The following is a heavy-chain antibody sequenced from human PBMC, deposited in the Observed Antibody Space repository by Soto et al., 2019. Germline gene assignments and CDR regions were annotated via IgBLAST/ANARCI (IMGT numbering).Heavy chain of an antibody. D-gene: IGHD2-15*01. CDR1: GFTFSSYA. V-gene: IGHV3-23*01. CDR3: FFFFCYSFRPALFAFSTQRSLVLVSSGM. Sequence: PGGTLRLSCAASGFTFSSYAMSWVRQAPGKGLEWVSAISGSGGSTYYADSVKGRFTISRDNSKNTLFLQMNSLRAEDTAVYYFFFFFCYSFRPALFAFSTQRSLVLVSSGM. J-gene: IGHJ6*01. CDR2: ISGSGGST.